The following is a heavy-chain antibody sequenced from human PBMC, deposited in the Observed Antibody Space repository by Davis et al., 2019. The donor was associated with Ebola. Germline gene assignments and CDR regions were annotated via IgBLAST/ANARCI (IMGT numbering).Heavy chain of an antibody. CDR3: AHRLGRFGEWNFDY. CDR2: IYWDDDK. Sequence: SGPTLVKPTQTLTLTCTFSGFSLSTSGVGVGWIRQPPGKALEWLALIYWDDDKRYRPSLKSILTITKDTSKNQVVLTMINMDPVDTATYYCAHRLGRFGEWNFDYWGLGTLVTVSS. V-gene: IGHV2-5*02. D-gene: IGHD3-10*01. J-gene: IGHJ4*02. CDR1: GFSLSTSGVG.